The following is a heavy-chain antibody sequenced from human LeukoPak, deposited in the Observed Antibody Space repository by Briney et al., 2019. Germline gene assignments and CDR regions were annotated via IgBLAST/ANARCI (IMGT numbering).Heavy chain of an antibody. J-gene: IGHJ4*02. CDR1: GFTFGTFA. V-gene: IGHV3-23*01. CDR3: AKGHYDFRDY. CDR2: ITGDDST. D-gene: IGHD3-3*01. Sequence: GGSLRLSCAASGFTFGTFAFSWVRQAPGKGLEWVSSITGDDSTYYADSVKGRFTISRDTSSNTLYLQMNSLRAEDTALYYCAKGHYDFRDYWGQGTLVTVSA.